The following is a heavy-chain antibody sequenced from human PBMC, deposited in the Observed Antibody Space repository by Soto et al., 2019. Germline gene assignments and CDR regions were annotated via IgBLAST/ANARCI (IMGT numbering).Heavy chain of an antibody. Sequence: VELRESGPGLVRPSQTLSLACNVSGDSISTSFFYWGWVRQIPGKGLEWIGYIYKSGSTYYNPYLQSRVRMSVDSSKNQFSLSLSPVTAADTAVYYCARDSGDVSGVGFDSWGPGTLVTVSS. CDR3: ARDSGDVSGVGFDS. CDR2: IYKSGST. J-gene: IGHJ4*02. CDR1: GDSISTSFFY. D-gene: IGHD3-3*01. V-gene: IGHV4-31*03.